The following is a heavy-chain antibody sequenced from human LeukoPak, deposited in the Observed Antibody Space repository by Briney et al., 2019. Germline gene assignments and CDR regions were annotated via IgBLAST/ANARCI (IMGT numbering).Heavy chain of an antibody. V-gene: IGHV4-61*02. Sequence: PSQTLSLTCTVSGGSISSGSYYWSWIRQPAGKGLEWIGRIYTSGSTNYNPSLKSRVTISVDTSKNQFSLKLTSVTVADTAVYYCARRRLFLAHAFDIWGQGTMVTVSS. J-gene: IGHJ3*02. D-gene: IGHD4/OR15-4a*01. CDR3: ARRRLFLAHAFDI. CDR2: IYTSGST. CDR1: GGSISSGSYY.